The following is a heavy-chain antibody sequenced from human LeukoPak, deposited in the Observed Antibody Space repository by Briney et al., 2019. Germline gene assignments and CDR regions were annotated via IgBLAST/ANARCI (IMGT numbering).Heavy chain of an antibody. CDR2: IYYSGST. V-gene: IGHV4-59*08. CDR3: ASRIIVGAGYYFDY. J-gene: IGHJ4*02. Sequence: SETLSLTCTVSGGSISSYYWSWIRQPPGKGLEWIGYIYYSGSTTYNPSLKSRVTISVDTSKNQFSLKLSSVTAADTAVYYCASRIIVGAGYYFDYWGQGTLVTVSS. D-gene: IGHD1-26*01. CDR1: GGSISSYY.